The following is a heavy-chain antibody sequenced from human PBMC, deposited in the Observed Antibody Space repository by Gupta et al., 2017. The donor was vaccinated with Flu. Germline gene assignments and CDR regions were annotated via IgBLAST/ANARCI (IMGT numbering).Heavy chain of an antibody. V-gene: IGHV3-11*05. D-gene: IGHD3-22*01. CDR3: ARDRSYYDSSGYHDAFDI. J-gene: IGHJ3*02. CDR2: ISSSSSYT. Sequence: QVQLVESGGGLVKPGGSLRLSCAASGFTFSAYYMSWIRQAPGKGLEWVSYISSSSSYTNYADSVKGRFTISRDNAKNSLYLQMNSLRAEDTAVYYCARDRSYYDSSGYHDAFDIWGQGTMVTVSS. CDR1: GFTFSAYY.